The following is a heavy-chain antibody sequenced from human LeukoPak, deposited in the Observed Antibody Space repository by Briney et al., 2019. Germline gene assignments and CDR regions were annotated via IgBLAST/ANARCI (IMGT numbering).Heavy chain of an antibody. D-gene: IGHD3-3*01. V-gene: IGHV4-38-2*01. CDR1: GYSISSGYY. Sequence: SETLSLTCAVYGYSISSGYYWGWIGQPPGNGLEWIGSIYHSGSTYYNPSLKSPVTISVDTSKNQFSLKLSSVTAADTAVYYCARNLEITIFGVVILDYFDYWGQGTLVTVSS. CDR2: IYHSGST. J-gene: IGHJ4*02. CDR3: ARNLEITIFGVVILDYFDY.